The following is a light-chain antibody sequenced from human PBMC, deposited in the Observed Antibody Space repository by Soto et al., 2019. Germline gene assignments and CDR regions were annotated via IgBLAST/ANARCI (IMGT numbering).Light chain of an antibody. V-gene: IGKV3-15*01. J-gene: IGKJ1*01. CDR3: QQYNNWAPWT. Sequence: EIVMTQSPATLSVSPGERATLSCRASQSVSSNLAWYQPKPGQAPRVLIYGASTRATGIPARFSGSGSGTEFTLTISSLQSEDFAVYYCQQYNNWAPWTFGQGTKVEIK. CDR1: QSVSSN. CDR2: GAS.